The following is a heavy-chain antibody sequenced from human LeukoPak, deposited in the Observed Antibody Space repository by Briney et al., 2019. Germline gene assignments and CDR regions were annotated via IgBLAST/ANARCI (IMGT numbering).Heavy chain of an antibody. V-gene: IGHV6-1*01. Sequence: SQTLSLTCAISGDSVSSNSTVWNWIRQSPSRGLEWLGRTYYRSKWYNDYAVSVKSRITIKPDTSKNQFSLQLNSATPEDTAVYYCARLGLGGAFDIWGQGTMVTVSS. CDR1: GDSVSSNSTV. CDR3: ARLGLGGAFDI. CDR2: TYYRSKWYN. D-gene: IGHD2-15*01. J-gene: IGHJ3*02.